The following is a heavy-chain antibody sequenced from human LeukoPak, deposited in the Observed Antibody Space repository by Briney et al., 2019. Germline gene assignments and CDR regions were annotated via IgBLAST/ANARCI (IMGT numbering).Heavy chain of an antibody. Sequence: GGSLRLSCAASGFTFSSYSMNWVRQAPGKGLEWVSSISSSSSTIYYADSVKGRFTISRDNAKNSLYLQMNSLRAEDTAVYYCAREYYDFWSGPGQDYYMDVWGKGTTVTVSS. J-gene: IGHJ6*03. CDR3: AREYYDFWSGPGQDYYMDV. CDR2: ISSSSSTI. D-gene: IGHD3-3*01. CDR1: GFTFSSYS. V-gene: IGHV3-48*01.